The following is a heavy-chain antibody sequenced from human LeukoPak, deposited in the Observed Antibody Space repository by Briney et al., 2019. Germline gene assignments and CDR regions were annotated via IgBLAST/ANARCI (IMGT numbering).Heavy chain of an antibody. CDR1: GGTFSSYA. CDR3: ARATVVTAPFDY. CDR2: IIPIFGTA. V-gene: IGHV1-69*13. Sequence: SVKVSCKASGGTFSSYAISWVRQAPGQGLEWMGGIIPIFGTANYAQKFQGRVTITADESTSTAYMELSSLRSEDTAVYYCARATVVTAPFDYWGQGTLVTVSS. J-gene: IGHJ4*02. D-gene: IGHD4-23*01.